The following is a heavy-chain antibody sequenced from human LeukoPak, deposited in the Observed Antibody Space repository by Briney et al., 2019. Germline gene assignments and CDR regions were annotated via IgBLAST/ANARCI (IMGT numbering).Heavy chain of an antibody. CDR1: GFTFSSYA. D-gene: IGHD3-22*01. V-gene: IGHV3-23*01. J-gene: IGHJ4*02. CDR2: ISGSGGST. CDR3: SKGGVVGIRPFDY. Sequence: PGGSLRLSCAASGFTFSSYAMSWVRQAPGKGLEWVSAISGSGGSTYYADSVKGRFTISRDNSKNTLYLQMNSLRAEDTAVYYCSKGGVVGIRPFDYWGQGTLVTVSS.